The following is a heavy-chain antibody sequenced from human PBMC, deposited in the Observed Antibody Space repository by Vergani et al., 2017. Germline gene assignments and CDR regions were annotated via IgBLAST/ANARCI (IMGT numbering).Heavy chain of an antibody. D-gene: IGHD3-3*01. CDR1: GFTFSSYS. V-gene: IGHV3-48*04. CDR2: ISSSSSTI. CDR3: ARXQPLRFLEWLLYPGGFDY. J-gene: IGHJ4*02. Sequence: EVQLVESGGGLVQPGGSLRLSCAASGFTFSSYSMNWVRQAPGKGLEWVSYISSSSSTIYYADSVKGRFTISRDNAKNSLYLQMNSLRAEDTAVYYCARXQPLRFLEWLLYPGGFDYGGQGTLVTVSS.